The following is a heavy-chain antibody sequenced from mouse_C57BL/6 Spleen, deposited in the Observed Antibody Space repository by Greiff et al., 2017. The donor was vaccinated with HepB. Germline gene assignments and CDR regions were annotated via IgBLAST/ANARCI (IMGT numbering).Heavy chain of an antibody. CDR1: GFTFSDYG. CDR3: ASERLFAYYYAMDY. J-gene: IGHJ4*01. Sequence: EVKLMESGGGLVKPGGSLKLSCAASGFTFSDYGMHWVRQAPEKGLEWVAYISSGSSTIYYADTVKGRFTISRDNAKNTLFLQMTRMRSEDTAMYYCASERLFAYYYAMDYWGQGTSVTVSS. CDR2: ISSGSSTI. D-gene: IGHD1-1*02. V-gene: IGHV5-17*01.